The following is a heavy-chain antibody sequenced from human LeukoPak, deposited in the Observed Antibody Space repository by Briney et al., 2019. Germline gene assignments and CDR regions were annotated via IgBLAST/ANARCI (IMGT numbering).Heavy chain of an antibody. V-gene: IGHV3-30*18. CDR1: GFTFSSYG. Sequence: PGRSLRLSCAASGFTFSSYGMHWVRQAPGKGLEWVAVISYDGSNKYYADSVKGRFTISRDNSKNTLYLQMNSLRAEDTAVYYCAKEAHDYSNFTPFYYYYYMDVWGKGTTVTVSS. CDR3: AKEAHDYSNFTPFYYYYYMDV. D-gene: IGHD4-11*01. J-gene: IGHJ6*03. CDR2: ISYDGSNK.